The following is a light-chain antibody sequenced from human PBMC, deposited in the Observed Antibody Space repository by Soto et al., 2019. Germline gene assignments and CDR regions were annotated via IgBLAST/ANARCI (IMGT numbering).Light chain of an antibody. Sequence: QSALTQPASVSESPGQSITISCTGTSSDVGASDFVSWYQQHPGKAPELIIYEISNRPSGFSSRFSGSKSVNTASLTISGLQAEDESDYYCSSYTTSHTLVFGGGTKLTVL. J-gene: IGLJ2*01. CDR2: EIS. CDR1: SSDVGASDF. V-gene: IGLV2-14*01. CDR3: SSYTTSHTLV.